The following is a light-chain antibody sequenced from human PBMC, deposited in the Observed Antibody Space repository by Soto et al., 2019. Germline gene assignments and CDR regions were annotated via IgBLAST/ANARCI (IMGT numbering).Light chain of an antibody. Sequence: QSVLTQPPSASGTPGQRVTISCSGSSSNIGSNYVNWYQHLPGTAPKLLIYRNIARPSGVPDRFSGSKSGTSASLAISGLRSEDEADYYCCSFALRSTLIFGGGTKLTVL. CDR2: RNI. CDR3: CSFALRSTLI. J-gene: IGLJ2*01. V-gene: IGLV1-47*01. CDR1: SSNIGSNY.